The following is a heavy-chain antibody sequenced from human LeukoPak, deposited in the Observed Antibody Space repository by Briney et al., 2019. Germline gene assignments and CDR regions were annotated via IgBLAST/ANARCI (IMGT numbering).Heavy chain of an antibody. D-gene: IGHD3-22*01. CDR2: IIPILGIA. J-gene: IGHJ4*02. V-gene: IGHV1-69*04. CDR1: GGTFSSYA. Sequence: SVKVSCTASGGTFSSYAISWVRQAPGQGLEWMGRIIPILGIANYAQKFQGRVTITADKSTSTAYMELSSLRSEDTAVYYCARDGYDSSGREYYFDYWGQGTLVTVSS. CDR3: ARDGYDSSGREYYFDY.